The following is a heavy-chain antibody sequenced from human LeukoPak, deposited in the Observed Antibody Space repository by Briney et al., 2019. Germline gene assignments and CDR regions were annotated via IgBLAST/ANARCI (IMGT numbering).Heavy chain of an antibody. CDR3: AKGARGDTVTSIVGLNWFDP. CDR1: GITFRSYV. Sequence: GGSLRLSCAASGITFRSYVMHWVRQAPGKGLEWVAGISYDGSHKYYADSVKGRFSISRDNSKNTLYLQMNSLRADDTAVYYCAKGARGDTVTSIVGLNWFDPWGQGTLVTVSS. CDR2: ISYDGSHK. V-gene: IGHV3-30*18. D-gene: IGHD4-17*01. J-gene: IGHJ5*02.